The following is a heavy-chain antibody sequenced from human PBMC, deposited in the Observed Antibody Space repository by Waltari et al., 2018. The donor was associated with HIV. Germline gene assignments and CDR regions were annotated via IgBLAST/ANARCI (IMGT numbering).Heavy chain of an antibody. CDR3: TTEETYASGTYLDY. Sequence: GQLVGSGGDLVKPGGCLRLSWAPSEFTSRNTWMAWVRQVPGKGLEWVAHIRSNAEVGTTDHAAVVKGRFAVSRDDPTTILYLQMNNLETEDSGVYYCTTEETYASGTYLDYWGQGTLVTVSS. D-gene: IGHD3-10*01. CDR2: IRSNAEVGTT. V-gene: IGHV3-15*01. CDR1: EFTSRNTW. J-gene: IGHJ4*02.